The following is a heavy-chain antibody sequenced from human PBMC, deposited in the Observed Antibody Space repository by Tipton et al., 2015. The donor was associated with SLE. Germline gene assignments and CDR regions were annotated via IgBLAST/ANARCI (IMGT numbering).Heavy chain of an antibody. CDR3: ARVKPNSYHDAFDI. CDR1: GGSISSGSYY. D-gene: IGHD5-18*01. CDR2: IYTSGST. V-gene: IGHV4-61*09. J-gene: IGHJ3*02. Sequence: TLSLTCTVSGGSISSGSYYWSWIRQPAGKGLEWIGYIYTSGSTNYNPSLKSRVTISVDTSKNQFSLKLSSVTAADTAVYYRARVKPNSYHDAFDIWGQGTMVTVSS.